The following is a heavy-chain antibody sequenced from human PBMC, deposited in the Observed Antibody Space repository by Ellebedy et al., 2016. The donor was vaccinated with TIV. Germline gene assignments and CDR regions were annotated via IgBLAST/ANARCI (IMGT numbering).Heavy chain of an antibody. CDR1: GFTFSSYW. CDR2: INSDGSST. D-gene: IGHD2-2*01. V-gene: IGHV3-74*01. J-gene: IGHJ4*02. CDR3: ARGYCSSTSCYPYFFDY. Sequence: GESLKISXAASGFTFSSYWMHWVRQAPGKGLVWVSRINSDGSSTSYADSVKGRFTISRDNAKNSLYLQMNSLRAEDTAVYYCARGYCSSTSCYPYFFDYWGQGTLVTVSS.